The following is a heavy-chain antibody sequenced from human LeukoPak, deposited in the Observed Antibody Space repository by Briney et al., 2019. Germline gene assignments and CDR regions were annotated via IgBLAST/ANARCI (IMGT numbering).Heavy chain of an antibody. CDR1: GYTFTSYY. CDR2: INPSGGST. Sequence: ASVKVSCKASGYTFTSYYMHWVRQAPGQGLEWMGIINPSGGSTSYAQKFQGRVTMTRDTSTSTVYMELSSLRSEDTAVYYCARGHKKSLIDYGTLDYWGQGTLVTVSS. V-gene: IGHV1-46*01. J-gene: IGHJ4*02. CDR3: ARGHKKSLIDYGTLDY. D-gene: IGHD4-17*01.